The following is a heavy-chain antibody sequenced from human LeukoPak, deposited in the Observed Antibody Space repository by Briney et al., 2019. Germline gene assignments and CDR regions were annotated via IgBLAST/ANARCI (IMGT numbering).Heavy chain of an antibody. CDR1: GFTFRSYA. V-gene: IGHV3-23*01. CDR3: AKSGYNRFDY. D-gene: IGHD5-24*01. CDR2: FSGSGGST. J-gene: IGHJ4*02. Sequence: GGSLRLSCAPSGFTFRSYAMSWVRQAPGKGLEWVSSFSGSGGSTYYADSVKGRFTISRDNSKNTLYLQMISLRAEDTAVYYCAKSGYNRFDYWGQGTLVTVSS.